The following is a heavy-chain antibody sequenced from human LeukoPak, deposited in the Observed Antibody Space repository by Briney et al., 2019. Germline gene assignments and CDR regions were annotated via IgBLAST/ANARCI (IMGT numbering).Heavy chain of an antibody. V-gene: IGHV3-33*01. D-gene: IGHD5-18*01. CDR3: ARDAVDTAYDY. Sequence: GRSLRLSCAASGFTFSSYGMHWVRQAPGKGLEWVAVIWYDGSNKYYADSVKGRFTISRDNSKNTLYLQMNSLRAEDTAVYYCARDAVDTAYDYWGQGTLVTASS. J-gene: IGHJ4*02. CDR2: IWYDGSNK. CDR1: GFTFSSYG.